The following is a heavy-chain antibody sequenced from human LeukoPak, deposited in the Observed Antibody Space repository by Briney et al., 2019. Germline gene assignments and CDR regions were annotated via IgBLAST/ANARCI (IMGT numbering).Heavy chain of an antibody. V-gene: IGHV3-23*01. D-gene: IGHD3-22*01. J-gene: IGHJ4*02. Sequence: GGSLRLSCAVSGITLSNYGMSWVRQAPGKGLEWVAGISGSGGSTNYADSVKGRFTISRDNPKNTLFLQMKSLRAEDTAVYFCAKRGVVIRVILVGFHKEAYYFDSWGQGALVTVAS. CDR2: ISGSGGST. CDR1: GITLSNYG. CDR3: AKRGVVIRVILVGFHKEAYYFDS.